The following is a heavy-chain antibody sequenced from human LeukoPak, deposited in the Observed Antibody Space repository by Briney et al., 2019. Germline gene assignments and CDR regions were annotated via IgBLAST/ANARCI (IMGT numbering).Heavy chain of an antibody. CDR1: GFSFSSYA. V-gene: IGHV3-23*01. Sequence: GGSLRLSCAASGFSFSSYAMSWVRQAPGKGLEWVSAISGSGGSTYYADSVKGRFTISRDNSKNTLYLQMNSLRAEDTAVYYCAKEIIAVVGTHPSYFDYWGQGTLVTVSS. CDR2: ISGSGGST. J-gene: IGHJ4*02. D-gene: IGHD6-19*01. CDR3: AKEIIAVVGTHPSYFDY.